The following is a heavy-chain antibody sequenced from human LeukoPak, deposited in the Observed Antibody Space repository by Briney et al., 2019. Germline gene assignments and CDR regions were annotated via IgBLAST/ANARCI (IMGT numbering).Heavy chain of an antibody. Sequence: GGSLRLSCAASGFTFSDYYMSWIRQAPGKGLEWVSYISSSGSTIYYADSVKGRFTISRDNANNSLYLQMNSLRAEDTAVYYCARDPFSSGYFGAFDIWGQGTMVTVSS. CDR3: ARDPFSSGYFGAFDI. CDR2: ISSSGSTI. D-gene: IGHD3-22*01. V-gene: IGHV3-11*04. J-gene: IGHJ3*02. CDR1: GFTFSDYY.